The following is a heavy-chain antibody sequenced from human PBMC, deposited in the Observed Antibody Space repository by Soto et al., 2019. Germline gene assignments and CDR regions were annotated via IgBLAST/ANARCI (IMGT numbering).Heavy chain of an antibody. D-gene: IGHD3-22*01. J-gene: IGHJ4*02. V-gene: IGHV1-69*13. CDR2: IIPIFGTA. CDR1: GYTFTSYG. CDR3: ARFLLYSGYYFDY. Sequence: SVKVSCKASGYTFTSYGISWVRQAPGQGLEWMGGIIPIFGTANYAQKFQGRVTITADESTSTAYMELSSLRSEDTAVYYCARFLLYSGYYFDYWGQGTLVTVSS.